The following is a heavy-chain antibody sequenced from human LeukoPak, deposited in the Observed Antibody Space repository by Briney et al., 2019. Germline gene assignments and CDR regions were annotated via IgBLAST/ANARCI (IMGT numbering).Heavy chain of an antibody. J-gene: IGHJ5*02. D-gene: IGHD3-22*01. CDR2: IWYDGSNK. V-gene: IGHV3-33*01. Sequence: GGSLRLSCAASGSTFSSYGMHWVRQAPGKGLEWVAVIWYDGSNKYYADSVKGRFTISRDNSKNTLYLQMNSLRAEDTAVYYCARDSSGPMWFDPWGQGTLVTVSS. CDR3: ARDSSGPMWFDP. CDR1: GSTFSSYG.